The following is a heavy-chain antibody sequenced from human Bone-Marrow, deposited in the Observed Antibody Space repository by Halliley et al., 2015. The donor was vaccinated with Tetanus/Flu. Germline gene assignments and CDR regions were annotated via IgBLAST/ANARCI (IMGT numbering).Heavy chain of an antibody. CDR3: RAGRGGLDY. CDR1: GFTFSGSA. Sequence: AASGFTFSGSAMHWVRQASGKGLEWVGHIRSISNSYATAYAASVKGRFTISRDDSENTAYLQMNSLKTEDTAVYHCRAGRGGLDYWGQGTLVTVSS. D-gene: IGHD3-10*01. J-gene: IGHJ4*02. CDR2: IRSISNSYAT. V-gene: IGHV3-73*01.